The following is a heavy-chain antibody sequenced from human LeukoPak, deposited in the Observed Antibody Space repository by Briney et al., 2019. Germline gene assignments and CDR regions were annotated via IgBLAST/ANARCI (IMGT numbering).Heavy chain of an antibody. J-gene: IGHJ4*02. V-gene: IGHV3-7*01. D-gene: IGHD3-10*01. CDR2: IKQDGSEK. CDR3: ARVKYYGSGCYQRLFDY. Sequence: PGGSLRLSCAASGFTFSNYWMSWVRQGPGKGLEWVANIKQDGSEKHYVDSVKGRFTISRDNAKNSLYLQMSSLRAEDTAVYYCARVKYYGSGCYQRLFDYWGQGTLVLVSS. CDR1: GFTFSNYW.